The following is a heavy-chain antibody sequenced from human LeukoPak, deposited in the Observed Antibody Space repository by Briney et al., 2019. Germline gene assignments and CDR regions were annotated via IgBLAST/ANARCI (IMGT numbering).Heavy chain of an antibody. D-gene: IGHD3-22*01. CDR3: AIYDSSGYYYDY. V-gene: IGHV5-10-1*01. J-gene: IGHJ4*02. Sequence: GESLKISCKGSGYSFTSYWISWVRQMSGKGLEWMGRIDPSDSYTNYSPSFQGHVTISADKSISTAYLQWSSLKASDTAMYYCAIYDSSGYYYDYWGQGTLVTVSS. CDR1: GYSFTSYW. CDR2: IDPSDSYT.